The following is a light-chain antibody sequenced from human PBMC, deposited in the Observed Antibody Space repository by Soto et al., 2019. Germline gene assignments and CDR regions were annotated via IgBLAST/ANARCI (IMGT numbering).Light chain of an antibody. V-gene: IGLV2-23*02. CDR1: SSDVGNYNF. Sequence: QSALTQPASVSGSPGQSITISCTGTSSDVGNYNFVSWYQQHPGKAPKVMIYEVSKRPSGVSNRFSGSKSGNTASLTISGLQAEDEADYYCCSYAGSSSFVFGGGTKLTVL. CDR3: CSYAGSSSFV. CDR2: EVS. J-gene: IGLJ2*01.